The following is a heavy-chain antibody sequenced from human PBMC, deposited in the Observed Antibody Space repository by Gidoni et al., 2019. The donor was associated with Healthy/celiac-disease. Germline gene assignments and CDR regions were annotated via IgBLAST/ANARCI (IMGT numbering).Heavy chain of an antibody. Sequence: EVRLDAPGGGLVKPGGTLRIACAASGVTVCSYSMNWVRQAPGKCLEWVSSISSSSSYIYYADSVKGQFTISRDNAKNSLYLQMNSLRAEDTAVYYCPRGRPAATYWYLDLWGRGTLVPVSS. CDR2: ISSSSSYI. V-gene: IGHV3-21*01. D-gene: IGHD2-2*01. CDR1: GVTVCSYS. J-gene: IGHJ2*01. CDR3: PRGRPAATYWYLDL.